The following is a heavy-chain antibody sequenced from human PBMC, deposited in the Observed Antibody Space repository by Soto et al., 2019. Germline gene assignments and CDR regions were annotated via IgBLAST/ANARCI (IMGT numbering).Heavy chain of an antibody. V-gene: IGHV3-21*05. Sequence: GGSLRLSSAASGFTFSSYSMNWVRQAPGKGLEWVSYISSSSSYIYYADSVKGRFTISRDNAKNSLYLQMNSLRAEDTAVYYCARDRFEMATTYDLDYWGQGTLVTVSS. D-gene: IGHD5-12*01. CDR2: ISSSSSYI. CDR3: ARDRFEMATTYDLDY. J-gene: IGHJ4*02. CDR1: GFTFSSYS.